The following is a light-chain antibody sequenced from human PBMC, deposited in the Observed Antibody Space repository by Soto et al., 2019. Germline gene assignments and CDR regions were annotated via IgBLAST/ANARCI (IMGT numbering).Light chain of an antibody. V-gene: IGKV3-20*01. Sequence: QSPGTLSLSPGERAILSCRASQTISSNYLAWYQQKPGQAPRLLIYGASGRATGIPDRFSGSGSGTDFTLTISRLEPEDFAVYSCQQYSSSLITFGQGTRLEIK. J-gene: IGKJ5*01. CDR1: QTISSNY. CDR3: QQYSSSLIT. CDR2: GAS.